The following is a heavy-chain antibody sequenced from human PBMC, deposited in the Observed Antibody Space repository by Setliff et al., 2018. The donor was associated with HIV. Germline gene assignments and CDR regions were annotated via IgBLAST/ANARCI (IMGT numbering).Heavy chain of an antibody. CDR2: IYTSGST. D-gene: IGHD6-6*01. Sequence: SETLSLTCTVSGGSISSGSYYWRWIRQPAGKGLEWIGRIYTSGSTNYHPSLKSRVTISVDTSKNQFSLKLSSVTAADTAVYYCARFAIAPLYFDYWGQGTLVTVSS. J-gene: IGHJ4*02. V-gene: IGHV4-61*02. CDR3: ARFAIAPLYFDY. CDR1: GGSISSGSYY.